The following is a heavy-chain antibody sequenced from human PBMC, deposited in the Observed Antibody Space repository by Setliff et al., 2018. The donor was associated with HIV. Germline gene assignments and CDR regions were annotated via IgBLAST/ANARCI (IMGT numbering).Heavy chain of an antibody. CDR2: IYHSGST. CDR1: GYSISSGYY. J-gene: IGHJ4*02. CDR3: ARTLRAAAMGYFDY. V-gene: IGHV4-38-2*01. Sequence: SETLSLTCAVSGYSISSGYYWGWIRQPPGKGLEWIGSIYHSGSTYNNPSLKSRVTISVDTPKNQFSLKLTSVTAADTAVYYCARTLRAAAMGYFDYWGQGTLVTISS. D-gene: IGHD5-18*01.